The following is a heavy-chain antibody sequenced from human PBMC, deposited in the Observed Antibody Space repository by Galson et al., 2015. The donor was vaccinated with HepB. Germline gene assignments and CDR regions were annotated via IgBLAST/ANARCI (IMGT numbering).Heavy chain of an antibody. CDR3: ARDLGPMWGFLRLPFDS. Sequence: SVKVSCKASGHSFNYYAINWVRQAPGQGLEWMGWINTNNGNPTYAQDFAGRFVFSLDTSVSTTFLQISGLETEDTAVYYCARDLGPMWGFLRLPFDSWGHGTLVTVSS. J-gene: IGHJ4*01. CDR2: INTNNGNP. V-gene: IGHV7-4-1*02. D-gene: IGHD2-21*01. CDR1: GHSFNYYA.